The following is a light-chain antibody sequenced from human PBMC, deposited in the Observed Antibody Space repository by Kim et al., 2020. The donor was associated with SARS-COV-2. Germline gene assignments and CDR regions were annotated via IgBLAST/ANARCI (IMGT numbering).Light chain of an antibody. CDR1: TLPKQY. Sequence: SPGQTARITCSGDTLPKQYAYWYQQKPGQAPVLVIYKASERPSGIPERFSGSSSGTTVTLSITGVQAEDEADYYCQSADSSGAYKVFGGGTKLTVL. CDR2: KAS. J-gene: IGLJ3*02. V-gene: IGLV3-25*03. CDR3: QSADSSGAYKV.